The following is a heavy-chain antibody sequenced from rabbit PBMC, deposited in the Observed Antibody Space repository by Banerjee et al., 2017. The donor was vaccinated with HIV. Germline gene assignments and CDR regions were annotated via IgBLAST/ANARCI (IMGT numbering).Heavy chain of an antibody. D-gene: IGHD4-2*01. CDR1: GFSFSSSYY. Sequence: QEQLKETGGGLVQPGGSLTLSCKASGFSFSSSYYMCWVRQAPGKGLEWTACIHAGSSGFTYYASWAKGRFTISKASSTTVTLQMTSLTAADTATYFCARDAGAFNLWGPGTLVTVS. CDR3: ARDAGAFNL. V-gene: IGHV1S45*01. J-gene: IGHJ4*01. CDR2: IHAGSSGFT.